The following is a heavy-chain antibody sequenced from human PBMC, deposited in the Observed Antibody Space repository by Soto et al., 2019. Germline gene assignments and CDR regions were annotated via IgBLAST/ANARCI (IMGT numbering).Heavy chain of an antibody. Sequence: QVQLVQSGAEVKKPGASVKVSCKASGYPFDAYGITWVRQXPXXXLEWMGWISSFNGKTNYAQNLQGRVTLTTVTXXXXXXXXXXXXXXXXXXXXXXXXXXXXXXXXXXXXXFDTWGQGTLVTVSS. CDR3: XXXXXXXXXXXXXXXFDT. CDR1: GYPFDAYG. CDR2: ISSFNGKT. V-gene: IGHV1-18*04. J-gene: IGHJ5*02.